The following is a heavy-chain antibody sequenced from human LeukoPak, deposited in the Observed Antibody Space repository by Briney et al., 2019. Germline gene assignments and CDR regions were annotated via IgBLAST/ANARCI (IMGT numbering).Heavy chain of an antibody. CDR3: ARNGGIAAVLEESDI. CDR1: GGSISSYY. CDR2: IYYSGST. Sequence: SETLSLTCTVSGGSISSYYWSWIRQPPGKGLEWIGYIYYSGSTNYNPSLKSRVTISVDTSKNQFSLKLSSVTAADTAVYYCARNGGIAAVLEESDIWGQGTMVTVSS. V-gene: IGHV4-59*01. D-gene: IGHD6-13*01. J-gene: IGHJ3*02.